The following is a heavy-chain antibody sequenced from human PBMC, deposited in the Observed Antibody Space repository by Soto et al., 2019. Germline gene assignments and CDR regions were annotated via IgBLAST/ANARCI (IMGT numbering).Heavy chain of an antibody. Sequence: SVKVSSQGSWGTLSRYAISWGRQAPGQRGEWMGGIIPIFGTANYAQKFQGRVTITADESTSTAYMGLSSLRSEDTAVYYCARLAKYYYDSSGYYQLFDYWGQGTLVTVSS. D-gene: IGHD3-22*01. V-gene: IGHV1-69*13. CDR2: IIPIFGTA. J-gene: IGHJ4*02. CDR1: WGTLSRYA. CDR3: ARLAKYYYDSSGYYQLFDY.